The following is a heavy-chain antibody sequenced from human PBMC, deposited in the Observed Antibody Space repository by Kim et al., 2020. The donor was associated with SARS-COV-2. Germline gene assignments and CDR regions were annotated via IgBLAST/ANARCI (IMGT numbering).Heavy chain of an antibody. CDR1: GGSISSYY. D-gene: IGHD6-19*01. CDR3: ARLIKYSSGWYYFDY. J-gene: IGHJ4*02. Sequence: SETLSLTCTVSGGSISSYYWSWIRQPPGKGLEWIGYIYYSGSTNYNPSLKSRVTISVDTSKNQFSLKLSSVTAADTAVYYCARLIKYSSGWYYFDYWGQGTLVTVSS. V-gene: IGHV4-59*01. CDR2: IYYSGST.